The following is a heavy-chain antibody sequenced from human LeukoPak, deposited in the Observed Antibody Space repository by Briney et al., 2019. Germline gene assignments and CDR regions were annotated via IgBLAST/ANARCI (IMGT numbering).Heavy chain of an antibody. V-gene: IGHV3-7*01. J-gene: IGHJ4*02. CDR2: IKQDGSEK. CDR3: AREMATTLDY. Sequence: PGGSLRLSCAASGFTFSCYWMSWVRQAPGKGLEWVANIKQDGSEKYYVDSVKGRFTISRDNAKNSLYLQMNSLRAEDTAVYYCAREMATTLDYWGQGTLVTVSS. CDR1: GFTFSCYW. D-gene: IGHD5-24*01.